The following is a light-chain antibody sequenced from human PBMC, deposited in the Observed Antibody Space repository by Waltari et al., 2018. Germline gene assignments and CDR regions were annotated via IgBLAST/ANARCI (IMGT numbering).Light chain of an antibody. CDR3: QHYLRLPVT. J-gene: IGKJ1*01. CDR2: GAS. Sequence: EIVLTQSPGTLSLSLGERATVPCRASQSVSRALAWYQQKPGQAPILLIYGASTRATGIPDRFSGSGSGTDFSLTISRLEPDDFAVYYCQHYLRLPVTFGQGTTVEI. CDR1: QSVSRA. V-gene: IGKV3-20*01.